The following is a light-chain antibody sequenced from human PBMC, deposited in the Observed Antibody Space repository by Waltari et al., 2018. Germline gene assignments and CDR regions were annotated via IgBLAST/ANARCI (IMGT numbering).Light chain of an antibody. CDR2: RNN. J-gene: IGLJ3*02. CDR3: AAWDDSLSGRV. CDR1: RSNIGSNY. V-gene: IGLV1-47*01. Sequence: QSVLTQPPSASGTPGQRFTISCSGTRSNIGSNYLYWYQQLPGTAPKLLIYRNNQRPSGVPDRFSGSKSGTSASLAISGLRSEDEADYYCAAWDDSLSGRVFGGGTKVTVL.